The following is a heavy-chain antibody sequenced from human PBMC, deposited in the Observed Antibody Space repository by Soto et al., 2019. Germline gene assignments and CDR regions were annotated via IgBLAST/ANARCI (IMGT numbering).Heavy chain of an antibody. Sequence: QVQLVESGGGLVKPGGSLRLSCAASGFTFSDYYMSWIRQAPGKGLERVSYISSSGSTIYYADSVKGRFTISRDNAKNSLYLPMNSLSARDTAEYYCARDYEGVATMGGPVTYVPYYGMDVWGQGTTVTVSS. CDR3: ARDYEGVATMGGPVTYVPYYGMDV. CDR1: GFTFSDYY. D-gene: IGHD5-12*01. V-gene: IGHV3-11*01. J-gene: IGHJ6*02. CDR2: ISSSGSTI.